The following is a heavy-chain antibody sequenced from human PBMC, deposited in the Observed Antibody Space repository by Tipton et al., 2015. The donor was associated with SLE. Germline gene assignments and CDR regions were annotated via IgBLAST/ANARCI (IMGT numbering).Heavy chain of an antibody. J-gene: IGHJ5*02. Sequence: SLRLSCAASGFTFSSYGMHWVRQAPGKGLEWVAAIWYDGSHKYYPDSVKGRFTISRDNSRNMLYVQMNSLRAEDTAVYYCARGETGWFDPWGQGTLVTVSS. V-gene: IGHV3-33*08. CDR1: GFTFSSYG. D-gene: IGHD5-24*01. CDR2: IWYDGSHK. CDR3: ARGETGWFDP.